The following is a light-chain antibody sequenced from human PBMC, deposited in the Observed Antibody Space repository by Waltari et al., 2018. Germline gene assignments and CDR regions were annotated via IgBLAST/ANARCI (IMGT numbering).Light chain of an antibody. Sequence: ELVLTQSPATLSLSPGERATLSCRASQSVRGYIAWYQQKPGQAPRLLIYATSNRATGLPARFSGSGSGTDFTLTISSLEPEDFAVYYCQHRGHWPPDATFGPGTKVDIK. V-gene: IGKV3-11*01. CDR1: QSVRGY. J-gene: IGKJ3*01. CDR2: ATS. CDR3: QHRGHWPPDAT.